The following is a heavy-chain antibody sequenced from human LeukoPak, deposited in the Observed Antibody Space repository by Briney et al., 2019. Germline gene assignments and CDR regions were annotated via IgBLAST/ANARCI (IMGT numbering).Heavy chain of an antibody. J-gene: IGHJ6*02. V-gene: IGHV1-69*04. CDR3: ARDPHKYYYDSSGYFNYYYYGMDV. D-gene: IGHD3-22*01. CDR2: IIPILGIA. CDR1: GGTFSSYA. Sequence: SVKVSCKASGGTFSSYAISWVRQAPGQGLEWMGRIIPILGIANYAQKFQGRVTITADKSTSTAYKELSSLRSEDTAVYYCARDPHKYYYDSSGYFNYYYYGMDVWGRGTTVTVSS.